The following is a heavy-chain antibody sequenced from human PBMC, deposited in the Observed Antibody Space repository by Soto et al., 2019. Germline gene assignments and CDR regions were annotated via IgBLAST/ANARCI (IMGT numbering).Heavy chain of an antibody. CDR2: ISYDGSNK. D-gene: IGHD5-12*01. J-gene: IGHJ6*02. V-gene: IGHV3-30-3*01. CDR1: GFTFSSYA. Sequence: QVQLVESGGGVVQPGRSLRLSCAASGFTFSSYAMHWVRQAPGKGLEWVAVISYDGSNKYYADSVKGRFTISRDNSKNTLYLQMNSLRAEDTAVYYCARDYYSFNSGYVFSMDVWGQGTTVTVSS. CDR3: ARDYYSFNSGYVFSMDV.